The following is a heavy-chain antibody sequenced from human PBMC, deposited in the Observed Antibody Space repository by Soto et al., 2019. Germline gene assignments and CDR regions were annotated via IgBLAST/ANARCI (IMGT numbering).Heavy chain of an antibody. J-gene: IGHJ4*02. D-gene: IGHD2-15*01. CDR2: IGITGDT. CDR3: ARGSGYCSGASCYPWD. CDR1: RLTFSSFD. Sequence: EVQLVESGGGLVQPGGSLRLSCAASRLTFSSFDMHWVGQPTGKGLEWVSSIGITGDTYYSASVKGRFTISRENAENSLYLQMDSLRADDTAVYYCARGSGYCSGASCYPWDWGQGTLVTVSS. V-gene: IGHV3-13*01.